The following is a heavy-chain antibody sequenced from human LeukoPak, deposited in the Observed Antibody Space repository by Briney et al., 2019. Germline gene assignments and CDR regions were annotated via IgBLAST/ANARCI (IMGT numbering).Heavy chain of an antibody. J-gene: IGHJ4*02. D-gene: IGHD6-19*01. V-gene: IGHV3-48*02. Sequence: PGGSLRLSCAASGFTFSTYSMHWVRQAPGKGLEWVSYIISSSSVIYYAESVRGRFTVSRDNAKNSLYLQMSSLRDEDMAVYYCARDPPYTSGWQTYHSLDYWGQGTLVTVSS. CDR2: IISSSSVI. CDR3: ARDPPYTSGWQTYHSLDY. CDR1: GFTFSTYS.